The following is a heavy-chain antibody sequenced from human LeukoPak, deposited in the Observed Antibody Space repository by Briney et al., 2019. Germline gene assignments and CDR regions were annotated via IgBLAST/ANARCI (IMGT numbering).Heavy chain of an antibody. CDR3: ARVSSDVSGYRPFDY. D-gene: IGHD3-22*01. V-gene: IGHV3-30*02. CDR1: GFTFSSYG. J-gene: IGHJ4*02. CDR2: IRYDGSNK. Sequence: GGSLRLSCAASGFTFSSYGMHWVRQAPGKGLEWVAFIRYDGSNKYYADSVKGRFTISRDNFKSTLSLQMNSLRAEDTAVYYCARVSSDVSGYRPFDYWGQGTLVTVSS.